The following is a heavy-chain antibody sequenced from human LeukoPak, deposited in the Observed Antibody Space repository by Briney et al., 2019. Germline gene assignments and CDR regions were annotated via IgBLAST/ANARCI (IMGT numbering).Heavy chain of an antibody. CDR1: GGSFSGYY. J-gene: IGHJ3*02. CDR2: INHSGST. Sequence: SETLSLTCAVYGGSFSGYYWSWIRQPPGKGLEWIGEINHSGSTNYNPSLKSRVTISVDTSKNQFSLKLSSVTAADTAVYYCAACRDYVGAFDIWGQGTMVTVSS. D-gene: IGHD4-17*01. CDR3: AACRDYVGAFDI. V-gene: IGHV4-34*01.